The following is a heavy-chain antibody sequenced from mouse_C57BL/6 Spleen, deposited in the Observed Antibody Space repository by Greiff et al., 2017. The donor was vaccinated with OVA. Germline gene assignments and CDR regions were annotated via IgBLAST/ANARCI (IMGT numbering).Heavy chain of an antibody. V-gene: IGHV5-4*01. CDR1: GFTFSSYA. CDR2: ISDGGSYT. J-gene: IGHJ2*01. D-gene: IGHD2-1*01. Sequence: DVQLVESGGGLVKPGGSLKLSCAASGFTFSSYAMSWVRQTPEKRLEWVATISDGGSYTYYPDNVKGRFTISRDNAKNNLYLQMSHLKSEDTAMYYCARERGYGNFFDYWGQGTTLTVSS. CDR3: ARERGYGNFFDY.